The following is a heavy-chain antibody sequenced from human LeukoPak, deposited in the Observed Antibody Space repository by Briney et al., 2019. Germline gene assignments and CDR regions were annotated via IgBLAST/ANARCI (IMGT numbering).Heavy chain of an antibody. Sequence: ASVKVSYKASGYTFTSYAMHWVRQAPGQRLEWMGWINAGNGNTKYSQKFQGRVTITRDTSASTAYMELSSLRSEDTAVYYCARDSFLEFGGSYDYWGQGTLVTVSP. CDR1: GYTFTSYA. D-gene: IGHD1-26*01. V-gene: IGHV1-3*01. CDR2: INAGNGNT. CDR3: ARDSFLEFGGSYDY. J-gene: IGHJ4*02.